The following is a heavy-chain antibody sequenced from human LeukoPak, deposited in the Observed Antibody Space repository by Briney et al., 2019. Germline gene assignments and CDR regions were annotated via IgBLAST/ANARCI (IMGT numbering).Heavy chain of an antibody. CDR2: IYYSGST. CDR3: ARDYCSSTTCYLYFDS. V-gene: IGHV4-59*12. Sequence: SETLSLTCTVSGGSISSYYWSWIRQPPGKGLEWIGYIYYSGSTNYNPSLKSRVTISVDTSKNQFSLKLTSVTAADTAVYYCARDYCSSTTCYLYFDSWGQGTLVTVSS. J-gene: IGHJ4*02. CDR1: GGSISSYY. D-gene: IGHD2-2*01.